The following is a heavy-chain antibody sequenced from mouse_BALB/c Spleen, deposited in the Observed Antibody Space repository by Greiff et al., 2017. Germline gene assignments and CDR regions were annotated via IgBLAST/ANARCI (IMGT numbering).Heavy chain of an antibody. CDR1: GFTFSSYG. V-gene: IGHV5-6-3*01. CDR2: INSNGGST. CDR3: ARNYRYDEGDFDY. J-gene: IGHJ2*01. D-gene: IGHD2-14*01. Sequence: QLVESGGGLVQPGGSLKLSCAASGFTFSSYGMSWVRQTPDKRLELVATINSNGGSTYYPDSVKGRFTISRDNAKNTLYLQMSSLKSEDTAMYYCARNYRYDEGDFDYWGQGTTLTVSS.